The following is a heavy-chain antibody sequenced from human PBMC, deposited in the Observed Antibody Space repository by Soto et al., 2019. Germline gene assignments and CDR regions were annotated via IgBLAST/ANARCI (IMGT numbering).Heavy chain of an antibody. V-gene: IGHV4-30-4*01. CDR3: ARGSIVLMVYAIDY. CDR1: GGSISSGDYY. CDR2: IYFSGST. D-gene: IGHD2-8*01. Sequence: SETLSLTCTVSGGSISSGDYYWSWIRQPPGKGLEWIGYIYFSGSTYYNPSLKSRVTISVDTSKNQFSLKLSSVTAADTAVYYCARGSIVLMVYAIDYWGQGTLVTVSS. J-gene: IGHJ4*02.